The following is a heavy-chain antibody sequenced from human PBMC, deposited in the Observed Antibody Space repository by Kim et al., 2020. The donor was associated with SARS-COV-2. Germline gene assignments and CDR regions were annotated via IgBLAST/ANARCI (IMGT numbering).Heavy chain of an antibody. J-gene: IGHJ5*01. Sequence: GGSLSLSCAASGFSFGDYAMHWVRQAPGKGLEWVSGINRNSAIAYADSVKGRFTISRDNAKNSLYLQMNSVRVEDTALYYCAKGAMSIVGAEIDSWGQGTLVTVSS. V-gene: IGHV3-9*01. CDR2: INRNSAI. CDR1: GFSFGDYA. CDR3: AKGAMSIVGAEIDS. D-gene: IGHD1-26*01.